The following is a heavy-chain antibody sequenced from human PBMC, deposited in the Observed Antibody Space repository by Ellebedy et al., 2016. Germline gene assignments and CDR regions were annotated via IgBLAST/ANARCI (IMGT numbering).Heavy chain of an antibody. Sequence: GSLRLSXTVSGDPITDYYWSWIRQAPGKGLEWIGFIYHSGNTNYNPSLKSRVTMSMDTSKKNIYLKLTSVTAADSAVYYCARDLGLIDAFDVWGQGTRVTVSS. V-gene: IGHV4-59*01. CDR1: GDPITDYY. J-gene: IGHJ3*01. CDR2: IYHSGNT. CDR3: ARDLGLIDAFDV.